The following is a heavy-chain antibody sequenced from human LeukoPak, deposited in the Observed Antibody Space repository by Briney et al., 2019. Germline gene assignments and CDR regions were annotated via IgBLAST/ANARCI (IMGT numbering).Heavy chain of an antibody. Sequence: ERSLRLSCAASGFTFSSYAMHWVRQAPGKGLEWVAVISYDGSNKYYADSVKGRFTISRDNSKNTLYLQMNSLRAEDTAVYYCARARGWEYDYWGQGTLVTVSS. CDR3: ARARGWEYDY. J-gene: IGHJ4*02. CDR2: ISYDGSNK. V-gene: IGHV3-30*04. CDR1: GFTFSSYA. D-gene: IGHD1-26*01.